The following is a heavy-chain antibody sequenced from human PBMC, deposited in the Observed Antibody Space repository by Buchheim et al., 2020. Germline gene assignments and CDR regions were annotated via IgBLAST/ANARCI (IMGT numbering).Heavy chain of an antibody. J-gene: IGHJ4*02. CDR1: GFTFSSYA. D-gene: IGHD3-3*01. CDR2: ISYDGSNK. CDR3: ARIKVWSRNYFDY. Sequence: QVQLVESGGGVVQPGRSLRLSCAASGFTFSSYAMHWVRQAPGKGLEWVAVISYDGSNKYYADSVKGRFTISRDNAKNSLYLQMNSLRAKDTAVYYCARIKVWSRNYFDYWGQGTL. V-gene: IGHV3-30-3*01.